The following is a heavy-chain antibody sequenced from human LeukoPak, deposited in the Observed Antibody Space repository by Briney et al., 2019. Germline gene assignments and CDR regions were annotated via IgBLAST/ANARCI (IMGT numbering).Heavy chain of an antibody. Sequence: PGGSLRLSCAASGFTFSSYAMSWVRQAPGKGLEWVSAISGSGGSTYYADSVKGRFTISRDNSKNTLYLQMNSLRAEDTAVYYCATETPGGYYDFWSGFDYFDYWGQGTLVTVSS. J-gene: IGHJ4*02. V-gene: IGHV3-23*01. D-gene: IGHD3-3*01. CDR3: ATETPGGYYDFWSGFDYFDY. CDR2: ISGSGGST. CDR1: GFTFSSYA.